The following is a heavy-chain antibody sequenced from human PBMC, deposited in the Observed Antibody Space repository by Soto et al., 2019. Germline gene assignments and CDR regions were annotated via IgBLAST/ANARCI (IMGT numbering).Heavy chain of an antibody. J-gene: IGHJ6*02. V-gene: IGHV1-69*06. D-gene: IGHD3-22*01. CDR2: IIPIFGTA. Sequence: GASVKVSCKASGGTFSSYAISWVRQAPGQGLEWMGGIIPIFGTANYAQKFQGRVTITADKSTSTAYMELSSLRSEDTAVYYCAREEYSSGYDYYYYYGMDVRGQGTTVTVSS. CDR1: GGTFSSYA. CDR3: AREEYSSGYDYYYYYGMDV.